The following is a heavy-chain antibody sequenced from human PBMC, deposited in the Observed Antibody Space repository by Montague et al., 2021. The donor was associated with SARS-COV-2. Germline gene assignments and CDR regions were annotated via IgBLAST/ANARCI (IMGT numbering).Heavy chain of an antibody. CDR2: TYYRSKWYN. CDR3: TSGGEGNYNVMDV. CDR1: GDSVYSNSAT. D-gene: IGHD3-10*01. V-gene: IGHV6-1*01. Sequence: CAISGDSVYSNSATWNWVRQSPSRGLEWLGRTYYRSKWYNDYAVSVRGRVTINPDTSKNQFSLQLNSVTPEDTAIYYCTSGGEGNYNVMDVWGQGTTVTVPS. J-gene: IGHJ6*02.